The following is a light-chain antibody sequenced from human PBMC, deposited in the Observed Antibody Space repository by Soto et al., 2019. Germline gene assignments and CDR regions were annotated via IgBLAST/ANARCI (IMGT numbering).Light chain of an antibody. CDR2: DPS. CDR1: QSVSSF. V-gene: IGKV3-11*01. J-gene: IGKJ5*01. Sequence: EIVLTQSPATLSLSPGERSTLSCMAVQSVSSFLAWYQQKPGQAPRLLIYDPSNKATGIPARFNGSGSGTEFTLTISGLQHEDFANYYCQQLNTYHRLTFGQGTRLEIK. CDR3: QQLNTYHRLT.